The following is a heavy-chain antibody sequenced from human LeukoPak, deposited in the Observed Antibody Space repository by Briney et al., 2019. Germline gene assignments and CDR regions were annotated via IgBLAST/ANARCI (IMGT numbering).Heavy chain of an antibody. D-gene: IGHD4-17*01. CDR2: ITNSGSTT. V-gene: IGHV3-11*04. Sequence: KSGGSLRLSCAASGFTFGDYYMSWIRQAPGKGLEWISYITNSGSTTFYADSVKGRFSISRDNANNSLFLQMNSLRAEDTAVYYCTRDVRLRHKYYYMDVWGKGTTVTVSS. CDR3: TRDVRLRHKYYYMDV. J-gene: IGHJ6*03. CDR1: GFTFGDYY.